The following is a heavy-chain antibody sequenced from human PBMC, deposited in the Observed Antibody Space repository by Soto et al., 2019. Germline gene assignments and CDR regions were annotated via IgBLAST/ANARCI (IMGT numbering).Heavy chain of an antibody. J-gene: IGHJ4*02. CDR2: IYFTGST. V-gene: IGHV4-59*01. CDR3: ARGSCSSASCYTGDY. Sequence: SETQCLTCTVADASISSYYWSWIRQPPGKGLEWIGYIYFTGSTNYNPSLKSRVTISLDTSKNQFSLKLSSVTAADTAVYYCARGSCSSASCYTGDYWGQGTLVTVSP. D-gene: IGHD2-2*02. CDR1: DASISSYY.